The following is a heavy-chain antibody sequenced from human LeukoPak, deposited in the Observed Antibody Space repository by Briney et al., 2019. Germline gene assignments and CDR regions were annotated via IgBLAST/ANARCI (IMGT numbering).Heavy chain of an antibody. D-gene: IGHD3-10*01. CDR1: RLAFSSYS. CDR2: ISTASGT. CDR3: ADYGVAGVRSSSY. Sequence: AGSLSLACVASRLAFSSYSMNCVRHAPGKGLEWVSKISTASGTFSADSVKGRFTTSRDNSMNTLYLQMTGLRADDTAEYYCADYGVAGVRSSSYWGQGTLVTVSS. V-gene: IGHV3-23*01. J-gene: IGHJ4*02.